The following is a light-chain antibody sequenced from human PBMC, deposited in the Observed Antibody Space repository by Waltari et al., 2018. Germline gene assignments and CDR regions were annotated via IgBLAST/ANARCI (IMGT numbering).Light chain of an antibody. J-gene: IGKJ2*01. CDR1: QSLLHSNGYNY. CDR2: LGS. V-gene: IGKV2-28*01. CDR3: MQALQTLYT. Sequence: DIVITHSPLSLRVTPGVPAAISCRSSQSLLHSNGYNYLDWYLQKPRQSPQLLTYLGSNRAHGVPDRFRGRGAGTDFTLKISRVEAEDVGVYYCMQALQTLYTFGQGTKRESK.